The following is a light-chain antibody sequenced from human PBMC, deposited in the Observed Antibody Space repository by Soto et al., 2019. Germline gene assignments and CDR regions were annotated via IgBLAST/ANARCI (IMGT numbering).Light chain of an antibody. Sequence: EIVLTQSPGTLSLSPGERATLSCRASQSVSSSYLAWYQQKPGQAPRLLIYGASSRATGIPDRFSGSGSGTDFTLTISRLEAEDFAVYHCQQYGSSHRTFGQGTKLEIK. J-gene: IGKJ2*02. CDR2: GAS. V-gene: IGKV3-20*01. CDR3: QQYGSSHRT. CDR1: QSVSSSY.